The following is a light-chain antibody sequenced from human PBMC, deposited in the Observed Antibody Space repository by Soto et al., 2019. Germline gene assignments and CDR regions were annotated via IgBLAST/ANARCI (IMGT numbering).Light chain of an antibody. V-gene: IGKV3-15*01. CDR1: QSVSRY. CDR2: DAS. J-gene: IGKJ5*01. Sequence: EIVMTQSPATLSVSPGETATLSCRASQSVSRYLAWYQLRPGQAPRLLMYDASTRATAIPARFSGSGSGTEFTLTISGLQSEDFSVYTFQQCSDWPLFTFGQGTRLEIK. CDR3: QQCSDWPLFT.